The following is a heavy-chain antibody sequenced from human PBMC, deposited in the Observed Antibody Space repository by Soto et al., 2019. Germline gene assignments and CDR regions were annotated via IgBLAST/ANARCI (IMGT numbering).Heavy chain of an antibody. J-gene: IGHJ4*02. CDR1: GGSISSSSYY. CDR2: IYYSGST. Sequence: QLQLQESGPGLVKPSETLSLTCTVSGGSISSSSYYWGWIRQPPGKGLEWIGSIYYSGSTYYNPSLKSRVTISVDTSKTQSSLKLSSVTAADTAVYYCARHPFLRYFDWSEARAAGSWFDYWGQGTLVTVSS. V-gene: IGHV4-39*01. D-gene: IGHD3-9*01. CDR3: ARHPFLRYFDWSEARAAGSWFDY.